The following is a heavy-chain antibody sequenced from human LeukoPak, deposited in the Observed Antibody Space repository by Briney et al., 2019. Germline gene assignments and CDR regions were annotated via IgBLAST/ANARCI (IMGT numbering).Heavy chain of an antibody. CDR3: ARGDSRGYPVKD. CDR2: IYSSGST. V-gene: IGHV3-53*01. CDR1: GFTVSSNY. D-gene: IGHD3-22*01. J-gene: IGHJ4*02. Sequence: GGSLRLSCAASGFTVSSNYMSWVRQAPGKGLECVSVIYSSGSTYYADSVKGRFTISRDNSKNTLYLQMNSLRAEDTAVYYCARGDSRGYPVKDWGQGTLVTVSS.